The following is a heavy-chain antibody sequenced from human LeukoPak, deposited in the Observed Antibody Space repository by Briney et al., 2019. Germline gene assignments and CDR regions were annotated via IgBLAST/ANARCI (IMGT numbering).Heavy chain of an antibody. J-gene: IGHJ4*02. CDR1: GFTFSNAW. D-gene: IGHD3-3*01. V-gene: IGHV3-15*01. CDR2: IKSKTDGGTT. CDR3: TTTRFLEWLLPPGDY. Sequence: GGSLRLSCAASGFTFSNAWMSWVRQAPGKGLEWVGRIKSKTDGGTTDYAAPVKGRFTISRDDSKNTLYLQMNSLKTEDTAVYYCTTTRFLEWLLPPGDYWGQGTLVTVSS.